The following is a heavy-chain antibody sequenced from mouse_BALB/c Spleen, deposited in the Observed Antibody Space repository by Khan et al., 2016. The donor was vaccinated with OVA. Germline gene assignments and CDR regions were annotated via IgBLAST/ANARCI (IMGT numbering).Heavy chain of an antibody. Sequence: QVQLKESGAELARPGASVKLSCKASGYTFTRYWMQWLKQRPGQGLEWIGAIYPGDGDTKYTQKFKGKATLTADKSSSTAYMELSSLASEDSAVYYCASHYGSYFDYWGQGTTLTVSS. V-gene: IGHV1-87*01. J-gene: IGHJ2*01. CDR1: GYTFTRYW. CDR3: ASHYGSYFDY. D-gene: IGHD2-1*01. CDR2: IYPGDGDT.